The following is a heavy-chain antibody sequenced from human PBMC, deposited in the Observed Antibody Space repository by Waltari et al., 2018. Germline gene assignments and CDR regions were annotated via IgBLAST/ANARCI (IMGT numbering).Heavy chain of an antibody. D-gene: IGHD3-9*01. Sequence: EVQLEESGGGVVQPGGSLRLSCAASGFTFDDFAMHWVRQAPGKGLEWVSLITWDGRSTYYADSVKGRFAISRDNGKDFLYLQMNSLRPEDTALYYWVKEAAGYDSLIANGLDVWGQGTTVTVSS. CDR1: GFTFDDFA. V-gene: IGHV3-43D*04. CDR2: ITWDGRST. J-gene: IGHJ6*02. CDR3: VKEAAGYDSLIANGLDV.